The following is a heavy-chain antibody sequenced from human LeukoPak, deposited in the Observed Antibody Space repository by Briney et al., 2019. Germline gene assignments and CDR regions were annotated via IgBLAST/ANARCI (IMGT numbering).Heavy chain of an antibody. J-gene: IGHJ4*02. V-gene: IGHV3-23*01. Sequence: GGSLRLSCAASGFTFSSYAMSWVRQAPGKGLEWVSAISGSGGSTYYADSVKGRLTISRDNSKNTLYLQMNSLRAEDTAVYYCANGDYVWGSYRYWGQGTLVTVSS. CDR1: GFTFSSYA. D-gene: IGHD3-16*02. CDR3: ANGDYVWGSYRY. CDR2: ISGSGGST.